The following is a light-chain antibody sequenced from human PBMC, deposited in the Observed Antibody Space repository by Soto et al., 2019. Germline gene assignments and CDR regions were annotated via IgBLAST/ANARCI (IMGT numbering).Light chain of an antibody. CDR3: QQRSNWPLT. J-gene: IGKJ4*01. CDR2: DAS. CDR1: QSVSSY. Sequence: EIVLTQSPATLSLSPGERATLSCRASQSVSSYLAWYQQKPGQAPRLLIYDASNRATGVPAGFSGSGSGTDFTLTISSLEPEDFAVSYCQQRSNWPLTFGGGTKVEIK. V-gene: IGKV3-11*01.